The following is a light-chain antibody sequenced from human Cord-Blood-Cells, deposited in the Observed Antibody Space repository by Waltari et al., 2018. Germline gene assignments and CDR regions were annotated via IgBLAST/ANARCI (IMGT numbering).Light chain of an antibody. Sequence: EIVLTQSPAPLSLSPGERATLSCRASQGVSSYLAWYQQKPGQAPRLLIYDASNRATGIPARFSGSGPGTDFTLTISSLEPEDFAVYYCQQRSNWPFGQGTRLEIK. J-gene: IGKJ5*01. V-gene: IGKV3D-11*01. CDR2: DAS. CDR1: QGVSSY. CDR3: QQRSNWP.